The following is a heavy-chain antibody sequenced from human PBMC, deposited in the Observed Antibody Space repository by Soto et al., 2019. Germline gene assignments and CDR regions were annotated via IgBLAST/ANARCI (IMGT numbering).Heavy chain of an antibody. D-gene: IGHD2-15*01. CDR1: GGSISSYY. CDR2: IYYSGST. J-gene: IGHJ6*02. CDR3: ATYGPIVDYYYGMDV. Sequence: SETLSLTCTVSGGSISSYYWSWIRQPPGKGLEWIGYIYYSGSTNYNPSLKSRVTISVDTSKNQFSLKLSSVTAADTAVYYCATYGPIVDYYYGMDVWGQGTTVTVSS. V-gene: IGHV4-59*01.